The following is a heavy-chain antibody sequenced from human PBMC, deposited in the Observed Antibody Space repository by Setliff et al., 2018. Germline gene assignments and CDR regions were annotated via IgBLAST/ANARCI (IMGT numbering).Heavy chain of an antibody. Sequence: GGSLRLSCVASGFTFSSHGMTWVRLAPGKGLEWISYISTSSSTIYYADSVKGRFTISRDNSKNTLYLQMNSLGAEDTAMYYCVTSTIIIYYFDLWGQGTPVTVSS. V-gene: IGHV3-48*01. J-gene: IGHJ4*02. CDR1: GFTFSSHG. D-gene: IGHD3-9*01. CDR2: ISTSSSTI. CDR3: VTSTIIIYYFDL.